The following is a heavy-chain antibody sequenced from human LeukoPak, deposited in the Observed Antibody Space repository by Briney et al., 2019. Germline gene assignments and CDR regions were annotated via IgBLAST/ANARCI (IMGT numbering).Heavy chain of an antibody. CDR3: ARHVRYFDWLLNFDY. J-gene: IGHJ4*02. CDR2: IYYSGST. D-gene: IGHD3-9*01. Sequence: SETLSLTCTVSGGSISSYYWSWIRQPPGKGLEWIGYIYYSGSTNYKPSLKSRVTISVDTSKNQFSLKLSSVTAADTAVYYCARHVRYFDWLLNFDYWGQGTLVTVSS. V-gene: IGHV4-59*08. CDR1: GGSISSYY.